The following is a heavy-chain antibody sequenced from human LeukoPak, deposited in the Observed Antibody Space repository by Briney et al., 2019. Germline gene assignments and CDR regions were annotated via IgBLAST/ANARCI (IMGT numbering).Heavy chain of an antibody. CDR1: GFTFRNYW. D-gene: IGHD2-15*01. J-gene: IGHJ4*02. CDR3: ARDGGLHTNFDY. Sequence: PGGSLGLSCAASGFTFRNYWMGWVRQAPGKGLEWVANTKPDGTAEYYADSVRGRFTTSRDNANNFLYLQVNSLRGEDTAVYYCARDGGLHTNFDYWGQGTLVTVSS. V-gene: IGHV3-7*01. CDR2: TKPDGTAE.